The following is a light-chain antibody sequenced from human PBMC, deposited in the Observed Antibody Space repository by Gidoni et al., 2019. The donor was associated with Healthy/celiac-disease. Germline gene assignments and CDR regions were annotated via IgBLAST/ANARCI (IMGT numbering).Light chain of an antibody. CDR2: DVS. CDR1: SSDVGGYNY. J-gene: IGLJ1*01. Sequence: QSALTQPASVSGSPGQSITISCTGTSSDVGGYNYVTWYQQHPGNSPKLMIYDVSNRPSGVSNRFSGSKSGNTASLTISGHQAEDEADYYCSSYTSSSTLYVFGTGTKATVL. CDR3: SSYTSSSTLYV. V-gene: IGLV2-14*01.